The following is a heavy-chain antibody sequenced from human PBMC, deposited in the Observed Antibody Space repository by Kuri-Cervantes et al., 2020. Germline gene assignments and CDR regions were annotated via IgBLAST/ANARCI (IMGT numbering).Heavy chain of an antibody. D-gene: IGHD6-19*01. CDR3: ARDPGSRWLPFDY. CDR1: GFTFSSYD. J-gene: IGHJ4*02. CDR2: IATTGDT. V-gene: IGHV3-13*01. Sequence: LSLTCAASGFTFSSYDMHWVRQVTGKGLEWVSAIATTGDTYYSGSVKGRFTISRANAKSSMYLQMNSLRAGDTAVYYCARDPGSRWLPFDYWGQGTLVTVSS.